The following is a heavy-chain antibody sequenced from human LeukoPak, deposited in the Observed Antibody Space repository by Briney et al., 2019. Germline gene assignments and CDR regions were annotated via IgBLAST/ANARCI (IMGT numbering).Heavy chain of an antibody. V-gene: IGHV1-69*06. J-gene: IGHJ4*02. CDR2: IIPIFGTA. Sequence: SVKVSCKASGYTFTGYYMHWVRQAPGQGLEWMGGIIPIFGTANYAQKFQGRVTITADKSTSTAYMELSSLRSEDTAVYYCARGGIAVAGQFDYWGQGTLVTVSS. CDR3: ARGGIAVAGQFDY. D-gene: IGHD6-19*01. CDR1: GYTFTGYY.